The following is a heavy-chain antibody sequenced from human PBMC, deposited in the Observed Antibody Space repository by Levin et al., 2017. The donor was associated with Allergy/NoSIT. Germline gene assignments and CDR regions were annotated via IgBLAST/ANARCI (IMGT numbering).Heavy chain of an antibody. CDR3: AKCSMHPPRFSSWYRPYRYYYYGMDV. J-gene: IGHJ6*02. CDR2: ISYDGSNK. Sequence: GGSLRLSCAASGFTFSSYGMHWVRQAPGKGLEWVAVISYDGSNKYYADSVKGRFTISRDNSKNTLYLQMNSLRAEDTAVYYCAKCSMHPPRFSSWYRPYRYYYYGMDVWGQGTTVTVSS. V-gene: IGHV3-30*18. CDR1: GFTFSSYG. D-gene: IGHD6-13*01.